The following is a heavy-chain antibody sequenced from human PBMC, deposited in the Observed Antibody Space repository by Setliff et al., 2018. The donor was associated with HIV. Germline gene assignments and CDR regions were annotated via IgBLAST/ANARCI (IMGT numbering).Heavy chain of an antibody. V-gene: IGHV3-48*01. CDR3: ARDRSGLDS. Sequence: PGGSLILSCAASGFTFSGYTVAWVRQAPGKGLDWVSNIDTGGSTTYYADSVRGRFTISRDNAKHSLYLQMNSLRVEDTAVYYCARDRSGLDSWGQGTLVTVSS. J-gene: IGHJ5*02. CDR2: IDTGGSTT. CDR1: GFTFSGYT.